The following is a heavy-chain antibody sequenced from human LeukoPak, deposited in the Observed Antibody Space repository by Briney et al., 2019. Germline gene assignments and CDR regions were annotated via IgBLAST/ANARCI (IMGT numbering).Heavy chain of an antibody. D-gene: IGHD2-2*01. CDR1: GYTFSSYD. CDR3: ARSPLIVVVPENWFDP. V-gene: IGHV1-8*01. J-gene: IGHJ5*02. CDR2: MNPNSGNT. Sequence: EASVKVSCETSGYTFSSYDINWVRQATGQGPEWLGWMNPNSGNTGYAQRFQGRVTMTRNTSISTAYMELRSLRSDDTAVYYCARSPLIVVVPENWFDPWGQGTLVTVSS.